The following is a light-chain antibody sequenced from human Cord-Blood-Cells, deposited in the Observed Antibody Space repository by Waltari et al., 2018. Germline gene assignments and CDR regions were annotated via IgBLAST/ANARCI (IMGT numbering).Light chain of an antibody. CDR1: SSNIGSNY. V-gene: IGLV1-47*01. CDR2: RNN. CDR3: AAWDDSLSGWV. Sequence: QSVLTQPPSASGTPGQRVTLPCSGSSSNIGSNYVYWYQQLPGTAPKLLIYRNNQRPSGVPDRFSGSKSGTSASLAISGLRSEDEADYYCAAWDDSLSGWVFGGGTKPTVL. J-gene: IGLJ3*02.